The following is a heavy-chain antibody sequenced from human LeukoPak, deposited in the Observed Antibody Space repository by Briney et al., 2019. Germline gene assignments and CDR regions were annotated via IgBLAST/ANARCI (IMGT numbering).Heavy chain of an antibody. D-gene: IGHD6-19*01. J-gene: IGHJ4*02. CDR3: ARGTFKWLTTPGLY. V-gene: IGHV1-8*01. CDR1: GYPFATYD. Sequence: ASVKVSCKASGYPFATYDINWVRQATGQGLEWMGWMNPNSGNTGYAQKFQDRVTMTRNTSISTVYMELSSLRSDDTAVYYCARGTFKWLTTPGLYWGQGTLVTVSS. CDR2: MNPNSGNT.